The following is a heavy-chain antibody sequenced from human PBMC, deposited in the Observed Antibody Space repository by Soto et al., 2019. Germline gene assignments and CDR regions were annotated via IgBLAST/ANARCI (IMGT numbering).Heavy chain of an antibody. V-gene: IGHV3-9*01. Sequence: EVQLVESGGGLVQPGRSLRLSCAASGFTFDDYAMHWVRQAPGKGLEWVSGISWNSGTIGYADSVKGRFTISRDNAKNSLYLQMNSLRAENTALYYCVNGVGYEGSDYVLMPFDSWGQGTLVIVAS. J-gene: IGHJ4*02. CDR1: GFTFDDYA. CDR2: ISWNSGTI. CDR3: VNGVGYEGSDYVLMPFDS. D-gene: IGHD3-22*01.